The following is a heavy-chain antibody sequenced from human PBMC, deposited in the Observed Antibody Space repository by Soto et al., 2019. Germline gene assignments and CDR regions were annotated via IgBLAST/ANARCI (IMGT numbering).Heavy chain of an antibody. V-gene: IGHV4-59*13. D-gene: IGHD2-15*01. CDR2: MFYSGGT. CDR3: AGSRSRRVIVDY. CDR1: GTSLRIYS. J-gene: IGHJ4*02. Sequence: PSETLSLTCTVSGTSLRIYSWTWVRQPPGKGLEWIGDMFYSGGTNYSPSLKSRINMSLDTSKNQFSPRLSSVAAADTAVYFCAGSRSRRVIVDYWGQGALVTVSS.